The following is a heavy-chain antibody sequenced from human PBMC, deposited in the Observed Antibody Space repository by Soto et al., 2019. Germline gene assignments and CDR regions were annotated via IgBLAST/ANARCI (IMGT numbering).Heavy chain of an antibody. CDR1: GFTFSSYS. CDR3: ASAVAAGYSSSWHWFDP. V-gene: IGHV3-21*01. J-gene: IGHJ5*02. D-gene: IGHD6-13*01. Sequence: GGSLRLSCAASGFTFSSYSMNWVRQAPGKGLEWVSSISSSSSYIYYADSVKGRYTISRENAKNSLYLQMNSLRAEDTAVYYCASAVAAGYSSSWHWFDPWGQGTLVTVSS. CDR2: ISSSSSYI.